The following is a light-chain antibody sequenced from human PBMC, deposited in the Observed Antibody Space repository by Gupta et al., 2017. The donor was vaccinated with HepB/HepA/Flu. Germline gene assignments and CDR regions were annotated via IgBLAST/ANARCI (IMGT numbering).Light chain of an antibody. CDR2: SDG. V-gene: IGLV3-21*01. Sequence: SDVLSQPPSVSVAPGKTATISCGKNNLGDTTVHWYQHKAGQAPVLVISSDGDRPSGFPERFSGSNSGNTATLTITGVEAGDEADYFCQVWDNSADQYVFGTGTTVTVL. J-gene: IGLJ1*01. CDR1: NLGDTT. CDR3: QVWDNSADQYV.